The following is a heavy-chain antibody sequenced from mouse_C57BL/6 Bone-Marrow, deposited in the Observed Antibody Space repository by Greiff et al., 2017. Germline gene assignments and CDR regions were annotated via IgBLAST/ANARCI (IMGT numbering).Heavy chain of an antibody. CDR1: GYTFTDYN. D-gene: IGHD2-2*01. V-gene: IGHV1-22*01. CDR3: ANDLLWLRRYYYAMDY. J-gene: IGHJ4*01. CDR2: INPNNGGT. Sequence: VQLQQSGPELVKPGASVKMSCKASGYTFTDYNMHWVKPSHGKSLEWIGYINPNNGGTSYNQTFKGKATLTVNKSSSTAYMELRSLTSEDSAVYYCANDLLWLRRYYYAMDYWGQGTSVTVSS.